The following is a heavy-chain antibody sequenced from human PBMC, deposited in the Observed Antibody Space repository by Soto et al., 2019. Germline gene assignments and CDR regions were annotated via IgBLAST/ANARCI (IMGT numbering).Heavy chain of an antibody. CDR1: GFTFSTYG. CDR2: ISSGSTTI. D-gene: IGHD2-15*01. Sequence: GSLRLSCAASGFTFSTYGMNWVRLAPGKGLEWISYISSGSTTIYYADSVRGRFTISRDNAKNSLYLQMNSLRAEDAAVYYCAREPYCSGGSCYSFSREYYSYIDIWGKGTTVTVSS. CDR3: AREPYCSGGSCYSFSREYYSYIDI. J-gene: IGHJ6*03. V-gene: IGHV3-48*01.